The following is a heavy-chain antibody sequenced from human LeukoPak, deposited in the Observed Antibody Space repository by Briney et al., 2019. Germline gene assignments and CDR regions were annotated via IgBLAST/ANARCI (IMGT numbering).Heavy chain of an antibody. CDR3: AKVSPQAFYYDTSGPYFDY. J-gene: IGHJ4*02. CDR1: GFTFSSCA. Sequence: GGSLRLSCAASGFTFSSCAMSWVRQAPGKGLEWVSAISGSGGSTYYADSVKGRFTISRDNSKNTLYLQMNSLRAEDTAVYYCAKVSPQAFYYDTSGPYFDYWGQGTLVTVSS. V-gene: IGHV3-23*01. D-gene: IGHD3-22*01. CDR2: ISGSGGST.